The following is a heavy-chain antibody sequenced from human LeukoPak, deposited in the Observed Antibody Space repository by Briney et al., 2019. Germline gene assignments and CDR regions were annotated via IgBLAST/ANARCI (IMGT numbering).Heavy chain of an antibody. D-gene: IGHD5-12*01. CDR2: IYYSGST. J-gene: IGHJ4*02. CDR3: AVKAGYSGYY. CDR1: GGSISSGGYY. Sequence: SETLSLTCTVSGGSISSGGYYWSWIRQHPGKGLEWIGYIYYSGSTYYNPSLKSRVTISVDASKNQFSLKLSSVTAADTAVYYCAVKAGYSGYYWGQGTLVTVSS. V-gene: IGHV4-31*03.